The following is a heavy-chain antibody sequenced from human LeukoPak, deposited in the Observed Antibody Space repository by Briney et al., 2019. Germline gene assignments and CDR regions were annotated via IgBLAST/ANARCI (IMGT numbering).Heavy chain of an antibody. V-gene: IGHV3-30*02. CDR2: IQYDGDNK. D-gene: IGHD3-3*01. CDR3: ARDYSYGSGYLY. J-gene: IGHJ4*02. Sequence: PGGPLRLSCAASGFTFSNYGMHWVRQAPGKGLEWVTFIQYDGDNKYHADSVKGRFTISRDNSKNTLYLQMNSLRAEDTAVYYCARDYSYGSGYLYWGEGTLVTVSS. CDR1: GFTFSNYG.